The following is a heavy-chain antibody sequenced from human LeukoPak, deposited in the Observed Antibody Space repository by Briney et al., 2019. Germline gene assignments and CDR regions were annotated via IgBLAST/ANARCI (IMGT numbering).Heavy chain of an antibody. V-gene: IGHV3-74*01. CDR2: INSDGSST. Sequence: GGSLRLSCAASGFTFSSYWMHWVRQAPGKGLVWVSRINSDGSSTTYADSVKGRFTISRDNAKNTLYLQMNSLRAEDTAVYYCAYFVCSSPSCNSFDSGGRGTRVTVSS. J-gene: IGHJ4*02. D-gene: IGHD2-2*01. CDR1: GFTFSSYW. CDR3: AYFVCSSPSCNSFDS.